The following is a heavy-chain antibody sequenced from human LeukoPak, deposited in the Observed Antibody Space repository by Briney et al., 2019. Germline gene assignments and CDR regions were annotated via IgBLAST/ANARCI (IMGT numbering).Heavy chain of an antibody. J-gene: IGHJ4*02. V-gene: IGHV1-69*05. Sequence: GASVKVSCKASGGTFSSYAISWVRQAPGQGLEWMGGIIPIFGTANYAQKFQGRVTITTDESTSTAYMELSSLRSEDTAVHYCARSYTAMDPGFYWGQGTLATVSS. D-gene: IGHD5-18*01. CDR3: ARSYTAMDPGFY. CDR1: GGTFSSYA. CDR2: IIPIFGTA.